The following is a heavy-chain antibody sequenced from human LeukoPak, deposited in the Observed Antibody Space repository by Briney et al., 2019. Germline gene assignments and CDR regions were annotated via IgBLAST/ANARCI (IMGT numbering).Heavy chain of an antibody. CDR1: GFTFSTHD. CDR2: IRYDGSHE. D-gene: IGHD3-10*01. J-gene: IGHJ4*02. Sequence: GGSLRLSCGASGFTFSTHDMHWVRQAPGKGLEWVAFIRYDGSHEYYADSVKGRFTISRDNPKNTLYLQMNSLRAEDTAVYYCARTGSGSYYKAPYYFDYWGQGTLVTVSS. V-gene: IGHV3-30*02. CDR3: ARTGSGSYYKAPYYFDY.